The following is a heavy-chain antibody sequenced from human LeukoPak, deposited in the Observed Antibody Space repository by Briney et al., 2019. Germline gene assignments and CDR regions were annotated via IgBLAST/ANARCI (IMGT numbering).Heavy chain of an antibody. CDR2: LCHRGRT. V-gene: IGHV4-30-2*01. CDR1: GGSICSGGYS. Sequence: TQSLICAVSGGSICSGGYSRSLIRHPPGKCLECIGYLCHRGRTYYNPSLKSRVTKSVDRSKNQFYLKLNSVTAADTDVYYFSRGGPYGSGHDYWGRGTLVVVAS. D-gene: IGHD6-19*01. CDR3: SRGGPYGSGHDY. J-gene: IGHJ4*02.